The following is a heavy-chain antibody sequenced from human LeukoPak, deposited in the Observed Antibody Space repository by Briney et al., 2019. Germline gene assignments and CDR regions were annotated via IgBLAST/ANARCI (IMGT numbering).Heavy chain of an antibody. J-gene: IGHJ4*02. CDR1: GFTVSSNY. V-gene: IGHV4-34*01. D-gene: IGHD2-15*01. CDR2: INHSGST. CDR3: ARGVVVAASAFDY. Sequence: PGGSLRLSCAASGFTVSSNYMSWVRQPPGKGLEWIGEINHSGSTNYNPSLKSRVTISVDTSKNQFSLELSSVTAADTAVYYCARGVVVAASAFDYWGQGTLVTVSS.